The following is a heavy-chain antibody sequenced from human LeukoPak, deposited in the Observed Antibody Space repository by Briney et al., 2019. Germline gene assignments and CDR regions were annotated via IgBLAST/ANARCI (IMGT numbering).Heavy chain of an antibody. CDR3: ARVKSEVVPAARLLGGMDV. Sequence: PSETLSLTCAVYGGSFSGYYWSWIRRPPGKGLEWIGEINHSGSTNYNPSLKSRVTISVDVQEPVLPEAELCDRRGHGCVYCARVKSEVVPAARLLGGMDVWGKGTTVTVSS. J-gene: IGHJ6*04. CDR2: INHSGST. CDR1: GGSFSGYY. V-gene: IGHV4-34*01. D-gene: IGHD2-2*01.